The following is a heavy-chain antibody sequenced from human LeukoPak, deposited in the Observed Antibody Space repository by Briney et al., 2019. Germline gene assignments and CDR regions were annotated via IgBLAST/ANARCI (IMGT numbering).Heavy chain of an antibody. J-gene: IGHJ3*02. CDR1: GFTFSSYW. D-gene: IGHD4-17*01. CDR2: IKQDGSEK. V-gene: IGHV3-7*01. Sequence: GGSPRLSCAASGFTFSSYWMSWVRQAPGKGLEWVANIKQDGSEKYYVDSVKGRFTISRDNAKNSLYLQMNSLRAEDTAVYYCARDDDYDDHNTFDMWGHGTMVTVSS. CDR3: ARDDDYDDHNTFDM.